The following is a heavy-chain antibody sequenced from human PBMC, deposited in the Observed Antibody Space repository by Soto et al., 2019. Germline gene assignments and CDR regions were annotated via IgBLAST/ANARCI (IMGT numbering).Heavy chain of an antibody. Sequence: QVQLVESGGGLVKPGGSLRLSCAASGFTFSDYYMSWIRQAPGKGLEWVSYISSSGSTIYYTDSVKGRFTISRDNAKNSLYLQMNSLRAEDTAVYYCAGKGYSSSWYTWMFDYWGQGTLVTVSS. CDR1: GFTFSDYY. CDR2: ISSSGSTI. D-gene: IGHD6-13*01. J-gene: IGHJ4*02. V-gene: IGHV3-11*01. CDR3: AGKGYSSSWYTWMFDY.